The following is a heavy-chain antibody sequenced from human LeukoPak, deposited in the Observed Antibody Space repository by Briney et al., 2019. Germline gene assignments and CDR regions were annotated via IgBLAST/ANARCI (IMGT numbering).Heavy chain of an antibody. CDR3: AKVFYYDSSGYLSYFAY. V-gene: IGHV3-23*01. CDR1: GFSFSSYA. J-gene: IGHJ4*01. CDR2: INGRGGST. D-gene: IGHD3-22*01. Sequence: GGSLRLSCAASGFSFSSYAMSWVRQAPGKGLEWVSAINGRGGSTYYADSVKGRFTISRDNSKNTLYLQMSSLRAEDTAVYHCAKVFYYDSSGYLSYFAYWGHRIPVTVSS.